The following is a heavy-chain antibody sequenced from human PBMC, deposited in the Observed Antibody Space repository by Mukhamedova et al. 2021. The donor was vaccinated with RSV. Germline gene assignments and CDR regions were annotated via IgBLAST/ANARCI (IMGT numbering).Heavy chain of an antibody. CDR2: IYTSGST. D-gene: IGHD3-10*01. J-gene: IGHJ5*02. V-gene: IGHV4-61*02. Sequence: GLEWIGRIYTSGSTNYNPSLKSRVTISVDTSKNQFSLKLSSVTAADTAAYCCAILYGWGSHIWFYPCGYGSLVTASS. CDR3: AILYGWGSHIWFYP.